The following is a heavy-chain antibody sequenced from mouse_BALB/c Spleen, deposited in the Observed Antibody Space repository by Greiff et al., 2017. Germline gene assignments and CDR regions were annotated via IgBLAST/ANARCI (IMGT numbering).Heavy chain of an antibody. CDR3: AYYRYDYYAMDY. Sequence: QVQLKESGPGLVQPSQSLSITCTVSGFSLTSYGVHWVRQSPGQGLEWLGVIWSGGSTDYNAAFISRLSISKDNSKSQVFFKMNSLQANDTAIYYCAYYRYDYYAMDYWGQGTSVTVSS. D-gene: IGHD2-14*01. J-gene: IGHJ4*01. CDR1: GFSLTSYG. V-gene: IGHV2-2*02. CDR2: IWSGGST.